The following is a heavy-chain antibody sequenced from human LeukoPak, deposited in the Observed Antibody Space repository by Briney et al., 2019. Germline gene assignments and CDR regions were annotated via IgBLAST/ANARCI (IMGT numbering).Heavy chain of an antibody. CDR2: ITGSRNSI. V-gene: IGHV3-21*01. CDR1: GFTFTNYI. Sequence: GGSLRLSCAASGFTFTNYIMNWVRQAPGKGLEWVSSITGSRNSIYYADSVKGRFTISRDNAKNSLYLQMNSLRVEDAAVYYCARALSTGGRIDYWGQGTLVTVSS. J-gene: IGHJ4*02. CDR3: ARALSTGGRIDY. D-gene: IGHD2-8*02.